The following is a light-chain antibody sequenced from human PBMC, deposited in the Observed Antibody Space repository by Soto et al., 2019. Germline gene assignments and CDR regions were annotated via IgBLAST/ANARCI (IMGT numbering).Light chain of an antibody. V-gene: IGKV1-5*03. J-gene: IGKJ1*01. CDR3: QQYNSDLWT. CDR2: KAS. Sequence: DIQMTQSPSTLSASVGDRVTITCRASQSISNWLAWHQQKPGKAPKLLIYKASILESGVPSRFSGRGSGTEFTLTISSLQPDDFATYYCQQYNSDLWTFGQGIKVEIK. CDR1: QSISNW.